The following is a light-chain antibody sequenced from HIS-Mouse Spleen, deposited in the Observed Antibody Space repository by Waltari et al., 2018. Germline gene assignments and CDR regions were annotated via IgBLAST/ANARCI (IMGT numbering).Light chain of an antibody. CDR1: QGIRSY. CDR2: GAC. CDR3: QQYYSFPLT. J-gene: IGKJ4*01. Sequence: AIWMTQSPSLLSASTGDRVTISCRMSQGIRSYLAWYQQKPGKAPELLIYGACTLQSGVPSSFSGSGAGTDFTLTISCLQSEDFATYYCQQYYSFPLTFGGGTKVEIK. V-gene: IGKV1D-8*02.